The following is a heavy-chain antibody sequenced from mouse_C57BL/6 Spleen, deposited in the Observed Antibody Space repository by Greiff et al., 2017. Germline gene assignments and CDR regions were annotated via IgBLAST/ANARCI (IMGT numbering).Heavy chain of an antibody. CDR1: GYAFSSYW. D-gene: IGHD1-1*01. J-gene: IGHJ2*01. CDR2: IYPGDGDT. V-gene: IGHV1-80*01. Sequence: VQLQESGAELVKPGASVKISCKASGYAFSSYWMNWVKQRPGQGLEWIGQIYPGDGDTNYNGKFKGKATLTADKSSSTAYMQLSSLTSEDSAVYFCARCDYSSQYYFDYWGQGTTLTVSS. CDR3: ARCDYSSQYYFDY.